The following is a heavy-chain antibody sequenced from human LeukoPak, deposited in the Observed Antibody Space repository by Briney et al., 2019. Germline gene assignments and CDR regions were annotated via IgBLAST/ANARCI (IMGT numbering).Heavy chain of an antibody. Sequence: GESLKISCKGSGYSFTSYWIGWVRQMPGKGLEWMGIIYPGGSDTRYSPSFQGQVTISADKSISTAYLQWSSLKASDTAMYYCARIPLYDSSGYYLDYWGQGTLVTVSS. CDR1: GYSFTSYW. D-gene: IGHD3-22*01. V-gene: IGHV5-51*01. CDR3: ARIPLYDSSGYYLDY. J-gene: IGHJ4*02. CDR2: IYPGGSDT.